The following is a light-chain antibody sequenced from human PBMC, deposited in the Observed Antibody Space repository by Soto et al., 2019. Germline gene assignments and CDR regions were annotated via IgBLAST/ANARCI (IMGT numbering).Light chain of an antibody. J-gene: IGKJ2*01. CDR2: GGS. CDR3: QQFGGSPSYT. CDR1: QSVSNIY. Sequence: EIVLTQSPGTLSLSPGERATLSCRASQSVSNIYLAWYHQKPGQAPRLLIHGGSNRATGTSDRFTGGGSGTDFTLTISRLEPEDYGVYYCQQFGGSPSYTFGQGTKVDIK. V-gene: IGKV3-20*01.